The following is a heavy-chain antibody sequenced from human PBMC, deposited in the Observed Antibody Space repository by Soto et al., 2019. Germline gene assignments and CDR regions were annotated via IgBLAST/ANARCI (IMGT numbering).Heavy chain of an antibody. V-gene: IGHV3-11*01. CDR3: ARDIEADRDYDILTGYYNKDYYYYMDV. D-gene: IGHD3-9*01. Sequence: GGSLRLSCAASGFTFSDYYMSWIRQAPGKGLEWVSYISSSGSTIYYADSVNGRFTISRDNAKNSLYLQMNSLRAEDTAVYYCARDIEADRDYDILTGYYNKDYYYYMDVWGKGTTVTVSS. J-gene: IGHJ6*03. CDR1: GFTFSDYY. CDR2: ISSSGSTI.